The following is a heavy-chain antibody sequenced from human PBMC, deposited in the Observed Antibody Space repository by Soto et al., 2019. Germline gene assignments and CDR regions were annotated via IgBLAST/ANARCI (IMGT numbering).Heavy chain of an antibody. CDR1: GFTFSSYG. CDR3: VKDGSSGWPYYYGMDV. V-gene: IGHV3-30*18. CDR2: ISYDGSKK. Sequence: PGGSLRLSCAASGFTFSSYGMHWVRHAPGKGLEWMSVISYDGSKKYYADSVKGRFTISRDNSKNTLYLQMSSLRAEDTAVYYCVKDGSSGWPYYYGMDVWGQGTTVTVSS. D-gene: IGHD6-19*01. J-gene: IGHJ6*02.